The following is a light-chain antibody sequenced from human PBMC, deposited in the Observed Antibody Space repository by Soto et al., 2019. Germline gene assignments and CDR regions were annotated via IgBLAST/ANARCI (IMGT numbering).Light chain of an antibody. CDR1: SGDVGAYDY. CDR3: SSYAGSTNYV. CDR2: QVN. Sequence: QSALTQPASVSGSPGQSITISCTGTSGDVGAYDYVSWFQQHPGKAPKLMISQVNNRPSEVSNRFSGSKFGNTASLTVSGLQAEDEADYYCSSYAGSTNYVFGAGTKLTVL. V-gene: IGLV2-14*01. J-gene: IGLJ1*01.